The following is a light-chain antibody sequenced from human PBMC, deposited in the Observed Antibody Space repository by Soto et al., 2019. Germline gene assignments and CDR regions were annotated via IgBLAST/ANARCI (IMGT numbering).Light chain of an antibody. V-gene: IGKV1-33*01. CDR2: DAS. CDR3: QQFENLPLT. J-gene: IGKJ4*01. CDR1: QGISNY. Sequence: DIQMTQSPSSLSASVGDRVTITCQASQGISNYLNWYQQKPGKAPKLLIYDASTLGTGVPSRFSGSGSGTDFTFTISSLQPEDVATYYCQQFENLPLTFGGGTKVEIK.